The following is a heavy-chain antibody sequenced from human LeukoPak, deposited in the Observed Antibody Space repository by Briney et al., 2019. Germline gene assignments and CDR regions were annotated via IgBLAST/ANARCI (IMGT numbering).Heavy chain of an antibody. V-gene: IGHV3-30*03. D-gene: IGHD1-26*01. Sequence: GGSLRLSCAASGFTFSNYGMHWVRQAPGKGLEWVAVISYDGSNKYYADSAKGRFTISRDNANNTLYLQMNSLRAEDTAVYYCARNSGSNRPVDCWGQGTLVAVSS. CDR1: GFTFSNYG. CDR2: ISYDGSNK. J-gene: IGHJ4*02. CDR3: ARNSGSNRPVDC.